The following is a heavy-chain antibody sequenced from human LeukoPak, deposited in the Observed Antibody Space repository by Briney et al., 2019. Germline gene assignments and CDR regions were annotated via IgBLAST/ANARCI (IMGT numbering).Heavy chain of an antibody. Sequence: ASVKVSCKASGYTFTDYFMNWVRQAPGQGLEWMGWINPKSGGTVYAQKFQGRVTMTRDTSSSTAYLELSRLRFDDTVVYYCARGPRITIFGVVMANDPFDIWGQGTMVTVSS. CDR3: ARGPRITIFGVVMANDPFDI. CDR1: GYTFTDYF. V-gene: IGHV1-2*02. J-gene: IGHJ3*02. D-gene: IGHD3-3*01. CDR2: INPKSGGT.